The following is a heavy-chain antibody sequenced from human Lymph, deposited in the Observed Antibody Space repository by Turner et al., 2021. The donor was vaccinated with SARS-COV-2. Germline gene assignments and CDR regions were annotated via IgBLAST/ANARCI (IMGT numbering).Heavy chain of an antibody. J-gene: IGHJ4*02. CDR2: IYYSGST. CDR3: ARGSPQGWYVPVFDY. CDR1: GCSISSSFYY. D-gene: IGHD6-19*01. Sequence: LQLQASGPGLQKPSETLSLTCTVSGCSISSSFYYWGWIRQPLGKGLEWIGSIYYSGSTYYNPSLQSRVTISVDTSKNQFSLKLTSGTAADTAVVYCARGSPQGWYVPVFDYWGQGTLVTVSS. V-gene: IGHV4-39*01.